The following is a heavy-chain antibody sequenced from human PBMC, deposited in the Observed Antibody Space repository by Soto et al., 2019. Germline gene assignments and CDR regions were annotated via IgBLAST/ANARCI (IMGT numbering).Heavy chain of an antibody. CDR3: ARPVTSLVGTSGFDC. CDR2: IKRDGSEK. J-gene: IGHJ4*02. V-gene: IGHV3-7*01. CDR1: GFSLSSYW. D-gene: IGHD3-10*01. Sequence: EVQLVESGGGLVQPGGSLGLSWVVSGFSLSSYWMSWVRQVPGKGLEWVASIKRDGSEKKYVDSVKGRFTISRDTGKNSLYLQMSSLSAEDTGIYFCARPVTSLVGTSGFDCWGQGTLVTISS.